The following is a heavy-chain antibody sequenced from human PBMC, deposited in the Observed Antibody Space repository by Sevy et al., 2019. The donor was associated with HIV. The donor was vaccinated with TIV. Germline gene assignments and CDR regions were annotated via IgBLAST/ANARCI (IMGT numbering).Heavy chain of an antibody. V-gene: IGHV1-18*01. CDR2: ISAYNGST. J-gene: IGHJ4*02. Sequence: ASVKVSCKASGYTFTSYGISWVRQAPGQGLEWMGWISAYNGSTNYAQKLQGRVTMTTDTSTSTAYMELRSLRSDDTAVYYSARDLRAGVAAAAEVGYDYWGQGTLVTVSS. CDR1: GYTFTSYG. D-gene: IGHD6-13*01. CDR3: ARDLRAGVAAAAEVGYDY.